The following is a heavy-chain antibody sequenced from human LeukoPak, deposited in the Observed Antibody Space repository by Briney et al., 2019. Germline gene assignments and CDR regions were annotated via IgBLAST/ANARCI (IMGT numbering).Heavy chain of an antibody. J-gene: IGHJ5*02. Sequence: GGSLRLSCAASGFTFSSYSMNWVRQAPGKGLEWVSSISSSSSYIYYADSVKGRFTISRDNFKNTVYLQMNSLRAEDTAVYYCARDSDDRVVVTVPPWGQGTLVTVSS. V-gene: IGHV3-21*01. D-gene: IGHD2-21*02. CDR1: GFTFSSYS. CDR2: ISSSSSYI. CDR3: ARDSDDRVVVTVPP.